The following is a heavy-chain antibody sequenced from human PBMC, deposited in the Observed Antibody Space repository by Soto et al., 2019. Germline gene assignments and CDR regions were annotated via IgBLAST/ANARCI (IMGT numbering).Heavy chain of an antibody. Sequence: QVHLVQSGVEVKTPGASVKVSCQASGYTFFNYEISWVRQAPGQGLEWMGWISTYSGDTKYAQKFQGRVTMTTDTSTTTAYLELRSLRSDDTAVYYCARHHGPTTSENWFDPWGQGTLVTVSS. D-gene: IGHD5-12*01. CDR2: ISTYSGDT. CDR1: GYTFFNYE. V-gene: IGHV1-18*01. J-gene: IGHJ5*02. CDR3: ARHHGPTTSENWFDP.